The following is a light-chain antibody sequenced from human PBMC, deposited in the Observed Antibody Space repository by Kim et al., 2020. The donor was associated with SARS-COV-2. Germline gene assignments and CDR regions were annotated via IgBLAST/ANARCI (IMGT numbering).Light chain of an antibody. CDR1: TSSIGSNY. Sequence: QGVSISCSGKTSSIGSNYVYWYQQLPGMAPKLLIYRNSQRPSGVPDRFSGSESGTSASLAISGLRPEDEADYYCATWDDSLSGLYVFGTGTKVTVL. CDR3: ATWDDSLSGLYV. J-gene: IGLJ1*01. V-gene: IGLV1-47*01. CDR2: RNS.